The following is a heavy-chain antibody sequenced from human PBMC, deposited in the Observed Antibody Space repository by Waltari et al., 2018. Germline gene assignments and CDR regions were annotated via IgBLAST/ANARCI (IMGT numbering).Heavy chain of an antibody. V-gene: IGHV3-49*04. Sequence: EVQLVESGGGLVQPGRSLRLSCKASGFTFGDYAMSWVRQAPGKGLEWVGFIRSKAYGGTTEYAASVKGRFTISRDDSKSIAYLQMNSLKTEDTAVYYCTSRGDGYNWDFDYWGQGTLVTVSS. J-gene: IGHJ4*02. CDR2: IRSKAYGGTT. D-gene: IGHD5-12*01. CDR1: GFTFGDYA. CDR3: TSRGDGYNWDFDY.